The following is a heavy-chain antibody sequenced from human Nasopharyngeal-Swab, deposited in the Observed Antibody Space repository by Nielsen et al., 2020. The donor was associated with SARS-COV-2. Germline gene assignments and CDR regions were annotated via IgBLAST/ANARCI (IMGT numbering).Heavy chain of an antibody. Sequence: GESLKIYCKGSGYSFTSYWISWVRQLPGKGLEWMGSIDPSDSYTNYSPSFPGHVTISADKSISTAYLQWSSLKASDTAMYYCARHGASGSSWYRNWFDHWGQGTLVTVSS. J-gene: IGHJ5*02. CDR3: ARHGASGSSWYRNWFDH. D-gene: IGHD6-13*01. CDR1: GYSFTSYW. V-gene: IGHV5-10-1*01. CDR2: IDPSDSYT.